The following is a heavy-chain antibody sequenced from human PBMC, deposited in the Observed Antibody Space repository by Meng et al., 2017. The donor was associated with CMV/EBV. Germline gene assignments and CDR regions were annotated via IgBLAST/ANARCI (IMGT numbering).Heavy chain of an antibody. J-gene: IGHJ5*02. D-gene: IGHD1-26*01. CDR3: ARGSGSGNWFDP. V-gene: IGHV4-61*01. CDR1: GGSASSVSYY. Sequence: VSGGSASSVSYYWSWIRQPPGKGLEWIEYIYYSGSTNYNPSLKSRVTISVDTSKNQFSLKLSSVTAADTAVYYCARGSGSGNWFDPWGQGTLVTVSS. CDR2: IYYSGST.